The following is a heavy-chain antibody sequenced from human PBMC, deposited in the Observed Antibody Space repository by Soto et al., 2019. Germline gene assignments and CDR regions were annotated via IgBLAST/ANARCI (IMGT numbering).Heavy chain of an antibody. CDR1: GGSISSSSYY. V-gene: IGHV4-39*01. Sequence: QLQLQESGPGLVKPSETLSLTCTVSGGSISSSSYYWGWIRQPPGKGLEWIGSIYYSGSTYYNPSLKSRVTLSVDTSKNQFSLKLSSVTAADTAVYYCARLSEQQLVWYYFDYWGQGTLVTVSS. J-gene: IGHJ4*02. D-gene: IGHD6-13*01. CDR3: ARLSEQQLVWYYFDY. CDR2: IYYSGST.